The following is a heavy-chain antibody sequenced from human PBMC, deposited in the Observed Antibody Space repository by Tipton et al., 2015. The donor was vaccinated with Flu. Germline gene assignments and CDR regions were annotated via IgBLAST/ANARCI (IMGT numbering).Heavy chain of an antibody. J-gene: IGHJ4*02. CDR2: LWQSGST. CDR3: VREDYDILTGYFSGYS. Sequence: GLVKPSETLSLSCVVSDLSVRNGFWGWIRQSPGKGLEWIGSLWQSGSTHPNPTLSGRVTMSRDTSKNQFSLRLSSMTAADTAIYYCVREDYDILTGYFSGYSWGSGTLVTVSS. CDR1: DLSVRNGF. D-gene: IGHD3-9*01. V-gene: IGHV4-38-2*02.